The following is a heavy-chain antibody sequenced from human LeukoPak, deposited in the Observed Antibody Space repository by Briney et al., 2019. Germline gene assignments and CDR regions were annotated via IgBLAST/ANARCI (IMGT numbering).Heavy chain of an antibody. D-gene: IGHD2-21*01. CDR1: GSSISSYY. V-gene: IGHV4-59*01. Sequence: SSETLSLTCTVSGSSISSYYWSWIRQPPGKGLEWIGYIYYSGSTNYNPSLKSRVTISVDTSKNQFSLKLSSVTAADTAVYYCARFPRGALFRMEWGQGTLVTVSS. CDR3: ARFPRGALFRME. J-gene: IGHJ4*02. CDR2: IYYSGST.